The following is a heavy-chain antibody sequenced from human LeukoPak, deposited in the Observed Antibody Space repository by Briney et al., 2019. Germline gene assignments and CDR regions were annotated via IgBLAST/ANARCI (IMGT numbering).Heavy chain of an antibody. CDR3: ARDATIAAPLMS. D-gene: IGHD6-13*01. J-gene: IGHJ4*02. CDR2: IFHGVTT. Sequence: PSETLSLTCTVSGSSINTPYYWAWIRQPPGEGLEWIGNIFHGVTTFYNPSLMNRVAISVDTSKNQFSLKLTSVTAADMAVYYCARDATIAAPLMSWGQGTLVIVSS. CDR1: GSSINTPYY. V-gene: IGHV4-38-2*02.